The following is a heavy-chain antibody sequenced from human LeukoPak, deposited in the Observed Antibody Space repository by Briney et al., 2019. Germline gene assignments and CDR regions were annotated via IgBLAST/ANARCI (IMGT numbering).Heavy chain of an antibody. CDR2: INHSGST. CDR1: GGSFSGYY. D-gene: IGHD6-25*01. J-gene: IGHJ4*02. V-gene: IGHV4-34*01. CDR3: ARGSGRFNY. Sequence: SETLSLTCAVHGGSFSGYYWSWIRQPPGKGLEWIGEINHSGSTNYNPSLKSRVTISVDTSKNQFSLKLSSVTAADTAVYYCARGSGRFNYWGQGTLVTVSS.